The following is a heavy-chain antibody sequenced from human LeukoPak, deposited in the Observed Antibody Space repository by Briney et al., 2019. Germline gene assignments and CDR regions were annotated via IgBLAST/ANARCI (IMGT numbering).Heavy chain of an antibody. CDR1: GGSISSSSYY. V-gene: IGHV4-39*07. D-gene: IGHD6-13*01. J-gene: IGHJ4*02. CDR3: ARVDSSNWYEYRGYFDY. Sequence: PSETLSLTCTVSGGSISSSSYYWGWIRQPPGKGLEWIGSIYYSGITYYNPSLKSRVTISVDTSKNQFSLKLSSVTAADTAVYYCARVDSSNWYEYRGYFDYWGQGTLVTVSS. CDR2: IYYSGIT.